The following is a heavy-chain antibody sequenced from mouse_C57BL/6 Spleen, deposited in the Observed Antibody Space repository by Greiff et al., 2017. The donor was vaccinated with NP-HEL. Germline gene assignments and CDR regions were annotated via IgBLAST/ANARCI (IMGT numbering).Heavy chain of an antibody. CDR1: GYTFTSYW. V-gene: IGHV1-55*01. CDR3: ARGYYGNWYFDV. J-gene: IGHJ1*03. Sequence: QVQLQQSGAELVKPGASVKMSCKASGYTFTSYWITWVKQRPGQGLEWIGDIYPGSGSTNYNEKFKSKATLTVDTSSSTAYMQLSSLTSEDSAVYYCARGYYGNWYFDVWGTGTTVTVSS. CDR2: IYPGSGST. D-gene: IGHD1-1*01.